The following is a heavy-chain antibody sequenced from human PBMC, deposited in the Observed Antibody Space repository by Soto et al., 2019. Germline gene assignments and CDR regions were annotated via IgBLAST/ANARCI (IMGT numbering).Heavy chain of an antibody. V-gene: IGHV4-31*03. Sequence: SETLSLTCTVSGGSISSGGYYWSWIRQHPGKGLEWIGYIYYSGSTYYNPSLKSRVTISVDTSKNQFSLKLSSVTAADTAVYYCARVGRSDDYIWGSHFDYWGQGTLVTVSS. CDR1: GGSISSGGYY. J-gene: IGHJ4*02. CDR3: ARVGRSDDYIWGSHFDY. CDR2: IYYSGST. D-gene: IGHD3-16*01.